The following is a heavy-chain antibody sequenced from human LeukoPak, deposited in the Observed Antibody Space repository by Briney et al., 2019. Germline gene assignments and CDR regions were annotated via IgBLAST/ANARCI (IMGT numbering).Heavy chain of an antibody. D-gene: IGHD2-2*01. CDR2: INPNSGGT. CDR3: ARDGIVVVPAALDAFDI. Sequence: AXVKVSCKASGYTFTGYYMHWVRQAPGXGLEWMGWINPNSGGTNFAQKFQGRVTMTRDTYISTAYMELTRLRSDDTAMYYCARDGIVVVPAALDAFDIWGQGTMVSVSS. J-gene: IGHJ3*02. CDR1: GYTFTGYY. V-gene: IGHV1-2*02.